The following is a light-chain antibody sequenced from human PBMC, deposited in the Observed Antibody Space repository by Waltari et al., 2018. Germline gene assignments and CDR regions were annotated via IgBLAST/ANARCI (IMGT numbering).Light chain of an antibody. CDR3: WLAYTGGIVV. CDR1: TGAVTSGPY. CDR2: DSY. Sequence: QAVVTQEPSLTVSPGGTFTLTCGSSTGAVTSGPYPYWLQQKPGQAPRTLIYDSYIKQSWTPARFSASLVGGKAVLTLSGAQAEDEAKYYCWLAYTGGIVVFGGGTELAVL. J-gene: IGLJ2*01. V-gene: IGLV7-46*01.